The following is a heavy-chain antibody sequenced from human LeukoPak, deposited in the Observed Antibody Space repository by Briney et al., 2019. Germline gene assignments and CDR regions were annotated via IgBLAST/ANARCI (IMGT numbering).Heavy chain of an antibody. CDR3: ARDNSSWGLDY. Sequence: SETLSLTCTVSGGSISSSSYYWGWIRQPPGKGLEWIGSIYYSGSTYYNPSLKSRVTISVDTSKNQFSLKLSSVTAADTAVYYCARDNSSWGLDYWGQGTLVTVSS. V-gene: IGHV4-39*07. CDR2: IYYSGST. D-gene: IGHD6-13*01. CDR1: GGSISSSSYY. J-gene: IGHJ4*02.